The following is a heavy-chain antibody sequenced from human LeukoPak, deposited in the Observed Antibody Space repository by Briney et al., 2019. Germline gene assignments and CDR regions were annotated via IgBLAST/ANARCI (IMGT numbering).Heavy chain of an antibody. J-gene: IGHJ5*02. CDR2: ISGSGGST. CDR1: GFTFSSYA. Sequence: GGSLRLSCAASGFTFSSYAMSWVRQAPGKGLEWVSAISGSGGSTYYADSVKGRFTISRDNSKNTLYLQMNSLRAEDTGVCYCAKDSFIAVAPYRSDPWGGGTRLTAPS. V-gene: IGHV3-23*01. CDR3: AKDSFIAVAPYRSDP. D-gene: IGHD6-19*01.